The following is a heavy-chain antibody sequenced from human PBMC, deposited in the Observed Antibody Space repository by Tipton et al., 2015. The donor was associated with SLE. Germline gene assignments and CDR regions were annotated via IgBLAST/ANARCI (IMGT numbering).Heavy chain of an antibody. Sequence: GLVKPSQTLSLSCAVSGFSISSGHDWGWIRQSPGKGLEWIGSLSHTGNTYHNPSLKSRVTMSIDTSKKQFSLKLRSVTAADTAIYYRVRDLDYDTSVEPWGQGALVTVSS. D-gene: IGHD3-22*01. J-gene: IGHJ5*02. CDR3: VRDLDYDTSVEP. CDR1: GFSISSGHD. CDR2: LSHTGNT. V-gene: IGHV4-38-2*02.